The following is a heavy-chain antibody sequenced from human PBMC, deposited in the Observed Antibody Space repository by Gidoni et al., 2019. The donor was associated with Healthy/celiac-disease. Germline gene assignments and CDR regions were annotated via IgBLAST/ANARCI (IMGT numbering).Heavy chain of an antibody. Sequence: EVQLLESGGGLVQPGGSLRLSCAASGFTFSSYAMSWVRQAPGKGLEWVSAISGSGGSTYYADSVKGRFTISRDNSKNTLYLQMNSLRAEDTAVYYCAKNYYDSSGYAPTADYWGQGTLVTVSS. V-gene: IGHV3-23*01. D-gene: IGHD3-22*01. J-gene: IGHJ4*02. CDR1: GFTFSSYA. CDR3: AKNYYDSSGYAPTADY. CDR2: ISGSGGST.